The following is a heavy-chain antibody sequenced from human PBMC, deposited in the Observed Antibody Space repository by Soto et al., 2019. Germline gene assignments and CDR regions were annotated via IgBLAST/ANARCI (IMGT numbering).Heavy chain of an antibody. CDR3: ARDSSDYYGSGKNLDFDY. J-gene: IGHJ4*02. CDR2: INAGNGNT. V-gene: IGHV1-3*01. CDR1: GYTFTSYA. D-gene: IGHD3-10*01. Sequence: ASVKLSCTASGYTFTSYAMHWVRQAPGQRLEWMGWINAGNGNTKYSQKFQGRVTITRDTSASTAYMELSSLRSEDTAVYYCARDSSDYYGSGKNLDFDYWGQGTLVTVSS.